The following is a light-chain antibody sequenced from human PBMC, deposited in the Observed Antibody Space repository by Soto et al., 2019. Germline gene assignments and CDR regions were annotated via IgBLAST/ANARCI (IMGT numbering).Light chain of an antibody. V-gene: IGKV3-15*01. CDR3: QQYNNWPQT. Sequence: EIVMTQSPATLSVSPGERATLSCRASQSVSGNLAWYQQKPGQAPRLLIYGASIRATGIPARFSGSGSGTEFTLTISSLQSEDFAVYSCQQYNNWPQTFGQGTKVEIK. J-gene: IGKJ1*01. CDR1: QSVSGN. CDR2: GAS.